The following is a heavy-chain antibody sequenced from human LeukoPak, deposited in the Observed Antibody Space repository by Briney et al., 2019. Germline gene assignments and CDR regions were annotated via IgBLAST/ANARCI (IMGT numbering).Heavy chain of an antibody. Sequence: TTSETLSLTCAVYGGSFSGYYWSWIRQPPGKGLEWIGDVHHSGSTNYNPSLESRVTISLDTSKNVVSLKLTSVTAADTAFYYCARSAYDYVWGTLGYWGQGTLVTVSS. CDR1: GGSFSGYY. V-gene: IGHV4-34*01. D-gene: IGHD3-16*01. CDR2: VHHSGST. CDR3: ARSAYDYVWGTLGY. J-gene: IGHJ4*02.